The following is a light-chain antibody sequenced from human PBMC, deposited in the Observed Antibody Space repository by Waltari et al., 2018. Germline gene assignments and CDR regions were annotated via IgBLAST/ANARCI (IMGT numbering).Light chain of an antibody. J-gene: IGLJ2*01. CDR3: AAWDDSLNVL. CDR1: SSNIGRNT. CDR2: SNN. Sequence: QSVLTQPPSASGTPGQRLTIPCSGSSSNIGRNTVNWYQQLPGTAPKLLIYSNNQRPSGVPDRFSGSKSGTSASLAISGLQSEDEADYYCAAWDDSLNVLFGGGTKLTVL. V-gene: IGLV1-44*01.